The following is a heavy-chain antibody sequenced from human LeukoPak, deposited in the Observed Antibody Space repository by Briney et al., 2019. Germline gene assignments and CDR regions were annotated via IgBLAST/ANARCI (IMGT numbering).Heavy chain of an antibody. CDR3: ARVIVGAAYDAFDI. D-gene: IGHD1-26*01. CDR2: ISYDGSNK. Sequence: GGSLRLSCAASGFTFSSYGMHWVRQAPGKGLEWVAVISYDGSNKYYADSVKGRFTISRDNSKNTLYLQMNSLRAEDTAVYYCARVIVGAAYDAFDIWGLGTLVTVSS. V-gene: IGHV3-30*03. CDR1: GFTFSSYG. J-gene: IGHJ3*02.